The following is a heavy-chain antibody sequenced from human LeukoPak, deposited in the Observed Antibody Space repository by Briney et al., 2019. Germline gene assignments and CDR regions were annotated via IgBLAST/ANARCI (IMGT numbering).Heavy chain of an antibody. V-gene: IGHV1-2*06. Sequence: ASVKVSCKASGYTFTGYYMHWVRQAPGQGLEWMGRINPNSGGTNYAQKFQGRVTMTRDTSISTAYMELSRLRSDDTAVYYCARGRVVGANWFDHWGQGTLVTVSS. CDR1: GYTFTGYY. J-gene: IGHJ5*02. CDR3: ARGRVVGANWFDH. D-gene: IGHD1-26*01. CDR2: INPNSGGT.